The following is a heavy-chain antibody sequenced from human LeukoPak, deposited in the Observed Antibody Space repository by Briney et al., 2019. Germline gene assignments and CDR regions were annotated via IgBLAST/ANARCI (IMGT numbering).Heavy chain of an antibody. V-gene: IGHV4-30-2*01. CDR1: GDSISSGHYY. Sequence: SETLSLTCTVSGDSISSGHYYWSWIRQPPGKGLEWIGYIYHNGNTYSNPALKSRATVSVDRSKNQFSLKLNSVTAADTAVYYCAREANTAMLFDYWGQGTLVTVSS. D-gene: IGHD5-18*01. CDR2: IYHNGNT. CDR3: AREANTAMLFDY. J-gene: IGHJ4*02.